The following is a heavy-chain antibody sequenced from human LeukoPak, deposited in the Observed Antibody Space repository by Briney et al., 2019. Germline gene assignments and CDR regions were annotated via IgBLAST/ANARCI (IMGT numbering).Heavy chain of an antibody. CDR3: AKKTYYYDTSNLGWFDP. CDR2: IKQDGSET. D-gene: IGHD3-22*01. CDR1: GFTFSSFW. J-gene: IGHJ5*02. V-gene: IGHV3-7*05. Sequence: PGGSLRLSCAASGFTFSSFWMSWVRQAPGKGLEWVASIKQDGSETYYVDSVKGRFTISRDDAKNSLYLQMNSLRAEDTAWYYCAKKTYYYDTSNLGWFDPWGQGTLVTVSS.